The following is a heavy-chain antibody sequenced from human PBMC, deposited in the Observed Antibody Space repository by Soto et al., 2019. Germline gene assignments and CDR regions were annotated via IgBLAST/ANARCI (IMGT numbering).Heavy chain of an antibody. J-gene: IGHJ4*02. V-gene: IGHV1-8*02. D-gene: IGHD6-19*01. CDR1: GYTFTDYD. CDR3: STWGRNGWYTGFF. CDR2: MNPNSGRT. Sequence: QVQLVQSGAEVRKPGASVKVSCKTSGYTFTDYDINWVRQAPGQGLEWVGRMNPNSGRTDYAQKLEGRVTMTRDISISTAYMELSSLGYDDTAVYFCSTWGRNGWYTGFFWGQGTLVTVPS.